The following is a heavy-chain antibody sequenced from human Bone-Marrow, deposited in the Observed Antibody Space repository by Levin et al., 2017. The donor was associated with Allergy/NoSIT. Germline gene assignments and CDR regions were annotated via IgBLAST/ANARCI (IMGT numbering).Heavy chain of an antibody. V-gene: IGHV3-30*18. J-gene: IGHJ4*02. D-gene: IGHD3-22*01. Sequence: GALRLSCAASGFTFSSYGMHWVRQAPGKGLEWVAVISYDGSNKYYADSVKGRFTISRDNSKNTLYLQMNSLRAEDTAVYYCAKIESSGYVPFDYWGQGTLVTVSS. CDR1: GFTFSSYG. CDR3: AKIESSGYVPFDY. CDR2: ISYDGSNK.